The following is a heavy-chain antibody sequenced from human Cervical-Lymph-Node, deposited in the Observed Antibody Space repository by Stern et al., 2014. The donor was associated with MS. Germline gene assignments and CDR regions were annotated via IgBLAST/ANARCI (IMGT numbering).Heavy chain of an antibody. CDR1: GGSFKSYA. J-gene: IGHJ5*02. Sequence: LVESWAEVKKPGSSVRVSCTASGGSFKSYAFNWLRQAPGQGLEWMGDCVPMVAKANYAQKFQGRVTVTADEATNTVYMELSFLTSEDTAVYYCARERSIHYPAFAPWGQGTLVTVSS. CDR3: ARERSIHYPAFAP. V-gene: IGHV1-69*01. D-gene: IGHD3-10*01. CDR2: CVPMVAKA.